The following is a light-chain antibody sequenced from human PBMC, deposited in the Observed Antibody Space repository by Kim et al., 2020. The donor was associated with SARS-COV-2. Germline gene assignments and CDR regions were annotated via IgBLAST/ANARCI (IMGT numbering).Light chain of an antibody. CDR3: QQRSNWPPVYT. J-gene: IGKJ2*01. V-gene: IGKV3-11*01. Sequence: EIVLTQSPATLSLSPGERATLSCRASQSINNYLAWYQQKPGQAPRLLIYDASNRATGIPVRFSGSGSGTDFTLTISSLEPEDFAVYYCQQRSNWPPVYTFGQGTKLEI. CDR1: QSINNY. CDR2: DAS.